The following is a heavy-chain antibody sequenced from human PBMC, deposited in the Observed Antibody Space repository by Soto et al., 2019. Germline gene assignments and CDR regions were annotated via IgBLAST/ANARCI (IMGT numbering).Heavy chain of an antibody. D-gene: IGHD2-2*01. V-gene: IGHV5-51*01. CDR1: GYSFTSYW. CDR3: ARLPVVPAALGANWFDP. J-gene: IGHJ5*02. Sequence: GESRKISCKGSGYSFTSYWIGWVRQMPGKGLEWMGIIYPGDSDTRYSPSFQGQVTISADKSISTAYLQWSSLKASDTAMYYCARLPVVPAALGANWFDPWGQGTLVTVSS. CDR2: IYPGDSDT.